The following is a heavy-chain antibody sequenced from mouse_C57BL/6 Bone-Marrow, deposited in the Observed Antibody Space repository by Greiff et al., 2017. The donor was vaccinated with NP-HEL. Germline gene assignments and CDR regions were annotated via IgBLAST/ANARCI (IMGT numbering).Heavy chain of an antibody. CDR1: GYTFTSYN. CDR3: ARSYYDYDGRDFDY. J-gene: IGHJ2*01. CDR2: IYPGNGDT. V-gene: IGHV1-12*01. Sequence: LQQSGAELVRPGASVKMSCKASGYTFTSYNMHWVKQTPRQGLEWIGAIYPGNGDTSYNQKFKGKATLTVDKSSSTAYMQLSSLTSEDSAVYFCARSYYDYDGRDFDYWGQGTTLTVSS. D-gene: IGHD2-4*01.